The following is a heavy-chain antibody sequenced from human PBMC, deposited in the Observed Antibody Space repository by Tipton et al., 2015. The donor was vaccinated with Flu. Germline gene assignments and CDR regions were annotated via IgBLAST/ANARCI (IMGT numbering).Heavy chain of an antibody. V-gene: IGHV4-59*01. J-gene: IGHJ4*02. Sequence: LRLSCAASGFTFSNAWMSWVRQAPGKGLEWIGYIYYSGSTNYNPSLKSRVTISVDTSKNQFSLKLSSVTAADTAVYYCARSPTMIRPFFDYWGQGTLVTVSS. D-gene: IGHD3-22*01. CDR1: GFTFSNAW. CDR2: IYYSGST. CDR3: ARSPTMIRPFFDY.